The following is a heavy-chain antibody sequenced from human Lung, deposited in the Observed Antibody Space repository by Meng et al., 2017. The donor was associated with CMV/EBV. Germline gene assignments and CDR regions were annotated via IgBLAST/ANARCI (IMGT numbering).Heavy chain of an antibody. Sequence: GGSLRLSCEGSGYSFSNYWIDWVRQMPGKGLEWMGSIHPGDSDTRYSPSFHGQVTFSADKSIRTAYLQWSGLKASATARYYCSRRGMMTTRGYWFDPWGQGTLVTVSS. V-gene: IGHV5-51*01. D-gene: IGHD4-17*01. CDR2: IHPGDSDT. J-gene: IGHJ5*02. CDR1: GYSFSNYW. CDR3: SRRGMMTTRGYWFDP.